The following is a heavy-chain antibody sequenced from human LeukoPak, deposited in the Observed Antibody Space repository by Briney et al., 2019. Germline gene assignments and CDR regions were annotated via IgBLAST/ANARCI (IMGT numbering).Heavy chain of an antibody. CDR3: ERGDLLVVPAANCAY. CDR1: GFTFSSYA. Sequence: GGSLRLSCAASGFTFSSYAMHWVRQAPGKGLEWVALISYDGSNKYYADSVKGRFTISRDNSKNTLYLQMNSLRAEDTAVYYCERGDLLVVPAANCAYCGQGTLVIVSS. V-gene: IGHV3-30-3*01. J-gene: IGHJ4*02. D-gene: IGHD2-2*01. CDR2: ISYDGSNK.